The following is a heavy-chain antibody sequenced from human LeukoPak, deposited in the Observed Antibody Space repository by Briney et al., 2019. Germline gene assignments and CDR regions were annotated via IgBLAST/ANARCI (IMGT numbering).Heavy chain of an antibody. D-gene: IGHD3-10*01. J-gene: IGHJ6*02. V-gene: IGHV3-30*18. Sequence: GRSLRLSCAASGFTFSSYGMHWVRQAPGKGLDWVAVISFHGNDKYYADSVKGRFTISRDNSKNTLYLQMNSLRAEDTAVYYCAKQSYYYGSGSYYKDYGMDVWGQGTTVTVSS. CDR1: GFTFSSYG. CDR2: ISFHGNDK. CDR3: AKQSYYYGSGSYYKDYGMDV.